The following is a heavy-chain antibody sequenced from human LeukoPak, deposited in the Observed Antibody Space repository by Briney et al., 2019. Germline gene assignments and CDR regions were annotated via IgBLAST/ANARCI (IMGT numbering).Heavy chain of an antibody. J-gene: IGHJ4*02. CDR1: GFTFSSYA. Sequence: PGGSLRLSCAASGFTFSSYAMSWVRQAPGKRLEWVSAISGSGGSTYYADSVKGRFTISRDNSKNTLYLQINSLRAEDTAVYYCAKDKFGGSSSYFDYWGQGTLVTVSS. CDR2: ISGSGGST. D-gene: IGHD6-6*01. V-gene: IGHV3-23*01. CDR3: AKDKFGGSSSYFDY.